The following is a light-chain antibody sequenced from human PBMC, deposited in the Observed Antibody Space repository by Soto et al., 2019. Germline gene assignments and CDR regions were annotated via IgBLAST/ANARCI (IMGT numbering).Light chain of an antibody. V-gene: IGKV3-15*01. CDR3: QQYNQWPLT. J-gene: IGKJ4*01. CDR1: QSVTSD. Sequence: ETVMTQSPVTLSVSPGQRVTLSCRASQSVTSDLAWYQQRPGQAPRLLIYGAATRATGIPARFSGSGSGTEFTLTLCSLQSEDFALYYCQQYNQWPLTFGGGTKVEIK. CDR2: GAA.